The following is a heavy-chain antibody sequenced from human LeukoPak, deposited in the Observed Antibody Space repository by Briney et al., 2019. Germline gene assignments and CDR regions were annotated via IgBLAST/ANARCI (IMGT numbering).Heavy chain of an antibody. CDR3: AKAMTSSTYYFDS. D-gene: IGHD3-9*01. CDR2: ISLNDGST. J-gene: IGHJ4*02. Sequence: GGSLKLSCTASGFTFRSYAMNWVRQAPGKGLEWVSVISLNDGSTYYADSVRGRFTISRDNSKNTLFLQMNGLRAEDTATYYCAKAMTSSTYYFDSWGQGTLVTVSS. CDR1: GFTFRSYA. V-gene: IGHV3-23*01.